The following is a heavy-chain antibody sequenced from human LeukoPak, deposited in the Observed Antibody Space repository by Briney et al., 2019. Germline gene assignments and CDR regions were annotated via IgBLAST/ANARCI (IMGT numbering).Heavy chain of an antibody. CDR2: ISSRSSYI. CDR1: GFTFSSYR. D-gene: IGHD2-21*01. V-gene: IGHV3-21*01. J-gene: IGHJ5*02. Sequence: PGGSLRLSCAASGFTFSSYRMNWVRQAPGKGLEWVSSISSRSSYIYYADSVKGRFTISRDNAKNTLYLQMNSLRAEDTAVYYCARDGVEFYNWFDPWGQGTLVTVSS. CDR3: ARDGVEFYNWFDP.